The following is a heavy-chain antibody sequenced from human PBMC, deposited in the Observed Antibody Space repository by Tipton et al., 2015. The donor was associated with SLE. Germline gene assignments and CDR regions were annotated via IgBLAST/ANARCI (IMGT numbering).Heavy chain of an antibody. CDR1: GGSISRYH. D-gene: IGHD6-19*01. CDR2: IFYSGST. V-gene: IGHV4-59*01. J-gene: IGHJ2*01. CDR3: ARAWSYSTGWYYDL. Sequence: TLSLTCTVSGGSISRYHWNWVRQPPGKGLDWIGYIFYSGSTNYNPSLKSRATISLDTSKNQFSLKLSSVTAADTAVYYCARAWSYSTGWYYDLWGRGTLVTVSS.